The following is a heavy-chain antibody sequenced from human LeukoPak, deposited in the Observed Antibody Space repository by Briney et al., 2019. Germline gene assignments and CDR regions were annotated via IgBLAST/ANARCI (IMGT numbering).Heavy chain of an antibody. V-gene: IGHV4-39*07. D-gene: IGHD6-6*01. CDR2: IYYSGST. J-gene: IGHJ6*03. CDR1: GGSISSSSYY. CDR3: ARSLSSPRRDYYYYYMDV. Sequence: SETLSLTCTVSGGSISSSSYYWGWIRQPPGKGLEWIGSIYYSGSTNYNPSLKSRVTISVDTSKNQFSLKLSSVTAADTAVYYCARSLSSPRRDYYYYYMDVWGKGTTVTVSS.